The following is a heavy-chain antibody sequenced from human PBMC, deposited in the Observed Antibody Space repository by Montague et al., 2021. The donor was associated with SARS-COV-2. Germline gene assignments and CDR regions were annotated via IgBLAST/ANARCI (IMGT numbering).Heavy chain of an antibody. CDR2: TCYRSEWYF. Sequence: CAISGESVSSNNAAWNWIRQSPSRGLEWLGRTCYRSEWYFDYAISLRGRITINPDTSKNQFSLQLDSVTLDDTAVYYCARYSYSGTYFGLNDAFDIWGQGTLVTVSS. V-gene: IGHV6-1*01. J-gene: IGHJ3*02. D-gene: IGHD1-26*01. CDR3: ARYSYSGTYFGLNDAFDI. CDR1: GESVSSNNAA.